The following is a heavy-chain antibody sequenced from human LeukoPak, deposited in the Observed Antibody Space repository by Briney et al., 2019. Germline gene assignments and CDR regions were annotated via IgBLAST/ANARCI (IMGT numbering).Heavy chain of an antibody. CDR3: ARGREAAAGTGNWFDP. V-gene: IGHV1-69*13. J-gene: IGHJ5*02. Sequence: SVKVSCKASGGTFSSYAISWVRQAPGQGLEWMGGTIPIFGTANYAQKFQGRVTTAADESTSTAYMELSSLRSEDTAVYYCARGREAAAGTGNWFDPWGQGTLVTVSS. D-gene: IGHD6-13*01. CDR2: TIPIFGTA. CDR1: GGTFSSYA.